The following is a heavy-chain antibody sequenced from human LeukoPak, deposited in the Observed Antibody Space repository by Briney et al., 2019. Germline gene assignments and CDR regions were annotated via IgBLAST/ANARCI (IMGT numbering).Heavy chain of an antibody. Sequence: PSETLSLTCTVSGGSISSSSYYWGWIRQPPGKGLEWIGSIYYSGSTYYNPSLKSRVTISMDTSKNQISLKLSSVTDADTAVYYCARWFYYGSGRRQFDYWGQGAMVTVSS. CDR1: GGSISSSSYY. J-gene: IGHJ4*01. D-gene: IGHD3-10*01. V-gene: IGHV4-39*07. CDR2: IYYSGST. CDR3: ARWFYYGSGRRQFDY.